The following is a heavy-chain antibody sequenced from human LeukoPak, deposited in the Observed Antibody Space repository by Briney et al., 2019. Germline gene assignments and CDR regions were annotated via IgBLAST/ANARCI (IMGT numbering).Heavy chain of an antibody. J-gene: IGHJ4*02. Sequence: SVKVSCKASGGTFSSYAISWVRQAPGQGLEWMGGIIPIFGTANYAQKFQGRVTITADKSTSTAYMELRSLRSDDTAVYYCARDAREVLLWFGEFYPWGQGTLVTVSS. V-gene: IGHV1-69*06. D-gene: IGHD3-10*01. CDR3: ARDAREVLLWFGEFYP. CDR2: IIPIFGTA. CDR1: GGTFSSYA.